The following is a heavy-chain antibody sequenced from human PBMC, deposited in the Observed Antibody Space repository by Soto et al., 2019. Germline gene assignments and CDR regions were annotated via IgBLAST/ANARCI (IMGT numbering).Heavy chain of an antibody. CDR3: AKDRAIPTTNYGMDV. CDR2: ISYDGSNK. V-gene: IGHV3-30*18. D-gene: IGHD2-2*02. J-gene: IGHJ6*02. CDR1: GFTFSGYG. Sequence: VGPLRLSCAASGFTFSGYGMHWVRQAPGKGLEWVAVISYDGSNKYYADSVKGRFTISRDNSKNTLYLQMNSLRAEDTAVYYCAKDRAIPTTNYGMDVWGQGTTVTVSS.